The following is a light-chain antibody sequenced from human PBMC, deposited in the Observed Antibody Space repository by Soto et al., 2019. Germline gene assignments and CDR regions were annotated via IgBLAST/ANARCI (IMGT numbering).Light chain of an antibody. CDR2: GAS. CDR1: QSVSVN. V-gene: IGKV3-15*01. Sequence: EIVMAQSPGTLSVSPGERATVSCRASQSVSVNLAWYQHKPGQAPRLLFYGASNRATGIPARFTGSGSGTEFTLTISSLQPEYFATYFCQKLNAYPPWTFGQGTKVDIK. CDR3: QKLNAYPPWT. J-gene: IGKJ1*01.